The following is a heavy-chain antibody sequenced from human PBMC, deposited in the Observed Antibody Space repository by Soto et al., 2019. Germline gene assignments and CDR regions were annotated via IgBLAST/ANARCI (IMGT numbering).Heavy chain of an antibody. V-gene: IGHV1-18*01. J-gene: IGHJ4*02. CDR3: ARLRYYDSSGYYFSLYYFDY. D-gene: IGHD3-22*01. Sequence: ASVKVSCKASGYTFTSYCISWVRQAPGQGLEWMGWISAYNGNTNYAQKLQGRVTMTTDTSTSTAYMELRSLRSDDTAVYYCARLRYYDSSGYYFSLYYFDYWGQGTLVTVSS. CDR2: ISAYNGNT. CDR1: GYTFTSYC.